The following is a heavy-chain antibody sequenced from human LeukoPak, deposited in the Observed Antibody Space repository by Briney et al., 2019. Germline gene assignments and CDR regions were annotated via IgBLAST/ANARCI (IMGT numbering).Heavy chain of an antibody. CDR2: INHSGST. J-gene: IGHJ4*02. CDR1: GGSFSGYY. Sequence: SETLSLTCAVYGGSFSGYYWSWIRQPPGKGLEWIGEINHSGSTNYNPSLKSRVTISVDTSKNQFSLKLSSVTAADTAVYYCARGGIQLWTPGYWGQGTLVTVSS. V-gene: IGHV4-34*01. D-gene: IGHD5-18*01. CDR3: ARGGIQLWTPGY.